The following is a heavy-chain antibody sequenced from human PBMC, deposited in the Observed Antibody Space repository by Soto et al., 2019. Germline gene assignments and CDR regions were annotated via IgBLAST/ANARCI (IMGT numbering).Heavy chain of an antibody. J-gene: IGHJ6*02. V-gene: IGHV3-21*01. Sequence: LRLSCAASGFTFSSYSMNWVRQAPGKGLEWVSSISSSSSYIYYADSVKGRFTISRDNAKNSLYLQMNSLRAEDTAVYYCATAPIVVVPAAKEYYYYGMDVWGQGTTVTVSS. D-gene: IGHD2-2*01. CDR3: ATAPIVVVPAAKEYYYYGMDV. CDR1: GFTFSSYS. CDR2: ISSSSSYI.